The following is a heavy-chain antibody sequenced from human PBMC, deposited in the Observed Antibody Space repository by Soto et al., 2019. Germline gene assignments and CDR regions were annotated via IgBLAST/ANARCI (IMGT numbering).Heavy chain of an antibody. CDR1: GFTFSDYY. CDR2: ISSGSSYT. Sequence: QVQLVEFGGGLVKPGGSLRLSCTASGFTFSDYYMSWIRQAPGKGLEWVSYISSGSSYTDYGVSVKGRFTISRDNAKNSLYLQMSSLRVEDTAVYFCARWTNYYGMDVWGQGTTVSVSS. J-gene: IGHJ6*02. V-gene: IGHV3-11*05. CDR3: ARWTNYYGMDV.